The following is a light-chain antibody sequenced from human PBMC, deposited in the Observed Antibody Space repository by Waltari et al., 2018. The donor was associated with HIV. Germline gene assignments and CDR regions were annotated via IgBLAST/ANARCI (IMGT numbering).Light chain of an antibody. Sequence: QSVLTQPPSVSAAPGPKVVISCSGSSSNLGNNYVSWFQQLPGTAPKFIIYDSNKRPSGIPDRFSGSRSGTSATLSITGLQSGDEADYYCGTWDTSLSAGVFGGGTKVTVL. CDR1: SSNLGNNY. CDR3: GTWDTSLSAGV. V-gene: IGLV1-51*01. J-gene: IGLJ3*02. CDR2: DSN.